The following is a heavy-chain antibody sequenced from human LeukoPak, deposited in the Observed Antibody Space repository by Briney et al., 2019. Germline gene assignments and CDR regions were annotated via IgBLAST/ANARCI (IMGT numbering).Heavy chain of an antibody. V-gene: IGHV1-2*02. J-gene: IGHJ4*02. CDR1: GYTFTGYY. CDR3: ARGSQQSGELVPEY. Sequence: ASVKVSCKSSGYTFTGYYMHWVRQAPGQGLEWMGWISLNTGGTNYAQRFQGRVTMTRDTSVNTAYMELTRLRSDDTAVYYCARGSQQSGELVPEYWGQGTLVTVSS. CDR2: ISLNTGGT. D-gene: IGHD3-10*01.